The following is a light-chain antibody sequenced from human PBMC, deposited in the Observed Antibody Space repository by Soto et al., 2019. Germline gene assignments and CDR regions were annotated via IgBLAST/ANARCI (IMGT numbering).Light chain of an antibody. Sequence: EIVLTQSPATLSLSPGERATLSCRASQSVSSYLAWYQQKPGQAPRLLIYDASNRATGIPARFSGSGSGTDFTLTISSLEPEYFAVYYCQQRGDWPTFGGGTKVEIK. J-gene: IGKJ4*01. V-gene: IGKV3-11*01. CDR2: DAS. CDR3: QQRGDWPT. CDR1: QSVSSY.